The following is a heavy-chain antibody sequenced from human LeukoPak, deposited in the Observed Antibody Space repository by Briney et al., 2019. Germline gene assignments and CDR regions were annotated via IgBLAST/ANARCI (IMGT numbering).Heavy chain of an antibody. J-gene: IGHJ4*02. V-gene: IGHV4-39*01. CDR3: ARHSHSEADDY. Sequence: SETLSLTCTVSGGSVSISNYYWAWIRQPPGEGLEWVGSVYYSGDTYYYPSLKGRVTISIDTSKNQFSLKLSSMTAADTAVYYCARHSHSEADDYWGQGTLVTVSS. CDR1: GGSVSISNYY. CDR2: VYYSGDT.